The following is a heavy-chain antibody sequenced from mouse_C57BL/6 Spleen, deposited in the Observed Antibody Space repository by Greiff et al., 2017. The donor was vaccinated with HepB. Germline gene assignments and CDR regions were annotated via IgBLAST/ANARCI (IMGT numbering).Heavy chain of an antibody. V-gene: IGHV1-19*01. D-gene: IGHD2-2*01. CDR1: GYTFTDYY. J-gene: IGHJ4*01. CDR2: INPYNGGT. Sequence: VQLQQSGPVLVKPGASVKMSCKASGYTFTDYYMNWVKQSHGKSLEWIGVINPYNGGTSYNQKFKGKATLTVDKSSSTAYMELNSLTSEDSAVYYCAREGMVTTGAMDYWGQGTSVTVSS. CDR3: AREGMVTTGAMDY.